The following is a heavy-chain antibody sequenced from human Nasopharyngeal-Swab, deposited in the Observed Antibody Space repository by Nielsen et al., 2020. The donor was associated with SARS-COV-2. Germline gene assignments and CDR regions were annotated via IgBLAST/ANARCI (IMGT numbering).Heavy chain of an antibody. J-gene: IGHJ6*04. V-gene: IGHV4-31*03. Sequence: SETLSLTCTVSGGSITSGGYYWSWIRQHPGKGLEWIGFIYYSGSTSYNPSLESRITISVDTSTNQFSLKLSSVTAADTAVYYCARVRDNGGADVWGKGTTVTVSS. D-gene: IGHD1-14*01. CDR1: GGSITSGGYY. CDR3: ARVRDNGGADV. CDR2: IYYSGST.